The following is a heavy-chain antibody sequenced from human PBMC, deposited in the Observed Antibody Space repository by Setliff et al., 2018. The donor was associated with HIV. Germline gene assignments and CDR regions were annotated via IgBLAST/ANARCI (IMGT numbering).Heavy chain of an antibody. CDR1: GGTFSSYA. D-gene: IGHD6-19*01. CDR3: ARDRYSSGWSWFDP. J-gene: IGHJ5*02. Sequence: GASVKVSCKASGGTFSSYAISWVRQAPGQGLEWMGGIIPIFGTANYAQKFQSRVTITADESTSTAYMELSSLRSEDTAVYYCARDRYSSGWSWFDPWGQGTLVTVSS. CDR2: IIPIFGTA. V-gene: IGHV1-69*13.